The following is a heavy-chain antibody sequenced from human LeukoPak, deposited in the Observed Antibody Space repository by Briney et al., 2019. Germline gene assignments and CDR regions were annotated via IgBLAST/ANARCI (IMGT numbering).Heavy chain of an antibody. Sequence: PSETLSLTCAVYGGSFSGYYWSWLRQPPGKGLEWIGEINHSGSTNCNPSLKSRVSISVDTSKNQFSLKLSSVTAADTAVYYCARGARIAAAGTLLNYWGQGTLVTVSS. J-gene: IGHJ4*02. V-gene: IGHV4-34*01. D-gene: IGHD6-13*01. CDR1: GGSFSGYY. CDR2: INHSGST. CDR3: ARGARIAAAGTLLNY.